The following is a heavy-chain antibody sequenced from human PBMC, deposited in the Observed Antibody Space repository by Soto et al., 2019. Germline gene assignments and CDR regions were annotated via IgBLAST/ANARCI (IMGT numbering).Heavy chain of an antibody. D-gene: IGHD2-2*02. CDR2: INSDGSSA. CDR1: GFTFSNYW. J-gene: IGHJ3*02. V-gene: IGHV3-74*01. CDR3: ARKYTQYESDAFDI. Sequence: EVQLVESGGGLVQPGGSLRLSCVASGFTFSNYWMHWVRQAPGKGLEWVSRINSDGSSASYAGSVKGRFFISRDNAKKTLYLQMNSLRDEDTAVFYCARKYTQYESDAFDIWGLGTMVTVSS.